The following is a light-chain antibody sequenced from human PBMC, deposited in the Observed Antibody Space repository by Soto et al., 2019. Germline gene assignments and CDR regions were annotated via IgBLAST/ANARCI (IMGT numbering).Light chain of an antibody. CDR2: EVN. Sequence: QSVLTQPPSASGSPGQSVTVSCTGTNSDVGGYNFVSWYQHHPGKAPKLMIYEVNKRPSGVPYRFSGSKSGNTASLTISGLQTDDEAVYFCSSYAGSIYVFGSGTKLTVL. CDR3: SSYAGSIYV. V-gene: IGLV2-8*01. CDR1: NSDVGGYNF. J-gene: IGLJ1*01.